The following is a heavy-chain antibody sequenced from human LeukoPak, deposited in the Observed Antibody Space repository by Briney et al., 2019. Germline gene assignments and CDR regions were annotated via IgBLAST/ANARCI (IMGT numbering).Heavy chain of an antibody. V-gene: IGHV3-23*01. CDR3: AKGGSASHNWFDP. J-gene: IGHJ5*02. CDR1: GFTFSSYT. Sequence: PGGSLRLSCAASGFTFSSYTMSWVRQAPGKGLEWVSAISGSGGSSFYADSVKGRFTISRDNSRTTLYLQMNSLRDEDTAVYYCAKGGSASHNWFDPWGQGTLVTVSS. CDR2: ISGSGGSS. D-gene: IGHD2-15*01.